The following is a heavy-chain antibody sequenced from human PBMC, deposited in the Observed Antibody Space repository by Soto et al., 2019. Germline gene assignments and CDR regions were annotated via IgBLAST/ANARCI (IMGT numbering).Heavy chain of an antibody. CDR2: INAGNGNT. J-gene: IGHJ4*02. CDR3: AGDSGEIDY. CDR1: GYTFTSYA. D-gene: IGHD7-27*01. V-gene: IGHV1-3*01. Sequence: QVQLVQSGAEVKKPGASVKVSCKASGYTFTSYAMHWVRQAPGQRLEWMGWINAGNGNTKYSQKFQGRVTITRDTNASTDYMEMSSLRCEDTAVYYCAGDSGEIDYWGQGTLVTVSS.